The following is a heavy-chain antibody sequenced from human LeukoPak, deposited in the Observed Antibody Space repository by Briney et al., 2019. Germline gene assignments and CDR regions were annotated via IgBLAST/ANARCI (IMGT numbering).Heavy chain of an antibody. V-gene: IGHV5-51*01. CDR1: GYRFTNDW. Sequence: PGESLKISCKGSGYRFTNDWIGWVRQMGGEGLEWMGISYPGDSDTRYSPSFQGQVTISADKSISTAYLQWSTLKASDTAVSYCARRAAEWELLDYWGQGTLVTVSS. CDR3: ARRAAEWELLDY. CDR2: SYPGDSDT. J-gene: IGHJ4*02. D-gene: IGHD1-26*01.